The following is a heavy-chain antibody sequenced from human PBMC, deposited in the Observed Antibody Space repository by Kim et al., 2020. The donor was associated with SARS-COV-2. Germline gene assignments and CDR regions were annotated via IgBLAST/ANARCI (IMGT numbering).Heavy chain of an antibody. CDR3: ARNSFSSGWSPSAPDY. Sequence: SETLSLTCTVSGASVSSGSYYWSWIRQLPGKGLEWIGYIYYSGSTNYNPSLKSRVTISVDTSKKQFFLKLNSVTAADTAVYYCARNSFSSGWSPSAPDYWGQGALVTVSS. CDR1: GASVSSGSYY. CDR2: IYYSGST. V-gene: IGHV4-61*01. J-gene: IGHJ4*02. D-gene: IGHD6-19*01.